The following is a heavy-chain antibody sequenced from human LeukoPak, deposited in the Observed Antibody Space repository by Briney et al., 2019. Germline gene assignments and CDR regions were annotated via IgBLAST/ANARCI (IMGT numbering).Heavy chain of an antibody. V-gene: IGHV1-69*04. J-gene: IGHJ4*02. CDR3: ATKSPYYDYVWGSYRY. CDR1: GGTFSSYA. D-gene: IGHD3-16*02. Sequence: ASVRVSCTASGGTFSSYAISWVRQAPGQGLEWMGRIIPILGIANYAQKFQGRVTITADKSTSTAYMELSSLRSEDTAVYYCATKSPYYDYVWGSYRYWGQGTLVTVSS. CDR2: IIPILGIA.